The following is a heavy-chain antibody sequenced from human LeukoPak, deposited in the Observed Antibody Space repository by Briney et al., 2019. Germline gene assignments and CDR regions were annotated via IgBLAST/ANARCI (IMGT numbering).Heavy chain of an antibody. CDR2: INPNSGGT. Sequence: ASVKVSCKASGYTFTSYYMHWVRQAPGQGLEWMGWINPNSGGTNYAQKFQGRVTMTRDTSISTAYMELSRLRSDDTAVYYCARASYYGSGSPFDYWGQGTLVTVSS. V-gene: IGHV1-2*02. J-gene: IGHJ4*02. D-gene: IGHD3-10*01. CDR1: GYTFTSYY. CDR3: ARASYYGSGSPFDY.